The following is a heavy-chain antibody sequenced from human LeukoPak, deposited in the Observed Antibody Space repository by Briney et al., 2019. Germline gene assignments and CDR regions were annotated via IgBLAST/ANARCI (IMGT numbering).Heavy chain of an antibody. Sequence: SETLTLTCTVSGCSISSSSYYWGWMPQPPGKGLEWIGSIYYSGSNYYNPSLKSRVTISVDTSKNQFSLKLSSVTAADTAVYYCARVGPQGSGYYADAFDIWGQGTMVTVSS. CDR2: IYYSGSN. CDR3: ARVGPQGSGYYADAFDI. CDR1: GCSISSSSYY. V-gene: IGHV4-39*07. J-gene: IGHJ3*02. D-gene: IGHD3-22*01.